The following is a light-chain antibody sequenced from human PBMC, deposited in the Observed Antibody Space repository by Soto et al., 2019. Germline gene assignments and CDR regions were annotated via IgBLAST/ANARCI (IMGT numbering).Light chain of an antibody. V-gene: IGLV2-14*01. CDR1: SSDVGGYDS. CDR3: SSYTSSSTPYV. Sequence: QSALTQPASVSGSPGQSIIISCTGTSSDVGGYDSVSWYQQHPGKAPKLMIYEVSNRPSGVSNRFSGSKSGNTASLTISGLQAEDEADYFCSSYTSSSTPYVFGTGTKLTVL. CDR2: EVS. J-gene: IGLJ1*01.